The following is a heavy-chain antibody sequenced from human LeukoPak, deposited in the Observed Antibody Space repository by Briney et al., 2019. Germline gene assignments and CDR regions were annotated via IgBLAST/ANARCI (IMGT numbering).Heavy chain of an antibody. D-gene: IGHD5-12*01. CDR3: ARSGYDYNDYFDY. Sequence: PSETLSLTCAVYGGSFSGYYWSWIRQPPGKGLEWIGEINHSGSTNYNPSLKSRVTISVDTSKNQFSLKLSSATAADTAVYYCARSGYDYNDYFDYWGQGTLVTVSS. V-gene: IGHV4-34*01. J-gene: IGHJ4*02. CDR1: GGSFSGYY. CDR2: INHSGST.